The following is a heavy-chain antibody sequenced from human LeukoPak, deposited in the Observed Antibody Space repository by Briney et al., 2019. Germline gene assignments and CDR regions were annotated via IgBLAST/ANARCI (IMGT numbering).Heavy chain of an antibody. CDR3: ATSATYYYDSSGYPWAAFDY. CDR1: GGSISSSSYY. V-gene: IGHV4-39*07. J-gene: IGHJ4*02. CDR2: IYYSGST. Sequence: SETLSLTCTVSGGSISSSSYYWGWIRQPPGKGLEWIGSIYYSGSTYYNPSLKSRVTISVDTSKNQFSLKLSSVTAADTAVYYCATSATYYYDSSGYPWAAFDYWGQGTLVTVSS. D-gene: IGHD3-22*01.